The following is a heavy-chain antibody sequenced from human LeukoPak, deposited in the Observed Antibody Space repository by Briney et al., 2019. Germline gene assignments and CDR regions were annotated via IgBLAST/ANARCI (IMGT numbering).Heavy chain of an antibody. CDR1: GFTFSSYT. CDR3: AIVRGVYSYGHPYYFDY. CDR2: ISSSSRYI. V-gene: IGHV3-21*01. D-gene: IGHD5-18*01. Sequence: GGSLRLSCAASGFTFSSYTMNWVRQAPGKGLEWVSSISSSSRYIYYADSVKGRFTISRDNAKNSLYLQMNSLRAEDTGVYYCAIVRGVYSYGHPYYFDYWGQGTLVTVSS. J-gene: IGHJ4*02.